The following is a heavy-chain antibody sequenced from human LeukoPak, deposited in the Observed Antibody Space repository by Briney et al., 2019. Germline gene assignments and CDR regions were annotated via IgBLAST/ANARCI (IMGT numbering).Heavy chain of an antibody. V-gene: IGHV3-48*03. Sequence: PGGSLRPSCAASGFTFSSYEMNWVRQAPGKGLEWVSYISSSGSTVYYADSVKGRFTISRANAKNSLYLQMKSLRAEDTAVYYCARSGYSTGWYNYFDYWGQGTLVTVSS. CDR3: ARSGYSTGWYNYFDY. D-gene: IGHD6-19*01. CDR2: ISSSGSTV. CDR1: GFTFSSYE. J-gene: IGHJ4*02.